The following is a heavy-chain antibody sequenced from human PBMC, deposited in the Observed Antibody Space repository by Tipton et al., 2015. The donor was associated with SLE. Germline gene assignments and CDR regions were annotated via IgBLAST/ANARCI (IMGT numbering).Heavy chain of an antibody. CDR2: ITRTSNYV. V-gene: IGHV3-21*04. J-gene: IGHJ4*02. D-gene: IGHD5-18*01. CDR1: GFNFITYY. Sequence: GSLRLSCAASGFNFITYYMNWVRQTPGKGLEWVSSITRTSNYVHYADSVKGRFTITRDNAQSALYLHMNSLTDDDTAVYYCAKPTVDTAMVYFDYWGQGTLVTVSS. CDR3: AKPTVDTAMVYFDY.